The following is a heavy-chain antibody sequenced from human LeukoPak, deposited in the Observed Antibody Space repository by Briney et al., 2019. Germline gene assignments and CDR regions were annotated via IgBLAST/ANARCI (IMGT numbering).Heavy chain of an antibody. Sequence: PGGSLRLSCAASGFTFSSYAMSWVRQAPGKGLEWVSSISGSGSSTYYADSVKGRFTISRDNSKNTLYLQMNSLRADDTAVYYCGTTPRYSYGPLAGMDVWGQGSTVTVSS. CDR3: GTTPRYSYGPLAGMDV. J-gene: IGHJ6*02. CDR1: GFTFSSYA. V-gene: IGHV3-23*01. CDR2: ISGSGSST. D-gene: IGHD5-18*01.